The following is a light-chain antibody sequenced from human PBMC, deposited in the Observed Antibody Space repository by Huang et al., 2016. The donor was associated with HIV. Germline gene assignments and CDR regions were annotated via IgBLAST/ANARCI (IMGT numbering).Light chain of an antibody. CDR3: QQTYNSPPFT. CDR2: ATS. CDR1: QSISLY. Sequence: DIQMTQSPSSLSASLGDRVTITCRASQSISLYLNWYQQKQGNAPKLLIFATSNLQSGVPSRFSGSGSGTDFTLTISNLQPEDFATYYCQQTYNSPPFTFGQGTKLEV. V-gene: IGKV1-39*01. J-gene: IGKJ2*01.